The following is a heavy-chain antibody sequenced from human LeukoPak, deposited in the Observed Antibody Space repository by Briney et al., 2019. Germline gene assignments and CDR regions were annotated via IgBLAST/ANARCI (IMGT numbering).Heavy chain of an antibody. J-gene: IGHJ4*02. CDR2: IKSKTDGGTT. CDR3: TTGSSGWYDDYFDY. V-gene: IGHV3-15*01. CDR1: GFTFSNAW. D-gene: IGHD6-19*01. Sequence: PGGSLRLSCAASGFTFSNAWMSWVRQAPGKGLEWVGRIKSKTDGGTTDYAAPVKGRFTISRDDSKNTLYLQMNSLKTEDTAVYYCTTGSSGWYDDYFDYWGQGTLVTVSS.